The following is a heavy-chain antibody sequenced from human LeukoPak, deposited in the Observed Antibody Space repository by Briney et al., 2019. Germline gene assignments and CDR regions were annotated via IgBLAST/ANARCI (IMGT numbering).Heavy chain of an antibody. V-gene: IGHV3-48*01. Sequence: PGGSLRLSCAASGFTVSTYDMYWVRQAPGEGPEWIAYFGISGTIYSADSVRGRFTISRDSAKNSLHLEMNSLRVDDTAIYYCAGYGFYPYWGQGTPVTVSS. CDR2: FGISGTI. D-gene: IGHD5-18*01. J-gene: IGHJ4*02. CDR3: AGYGFYPY. CDR1: GFTVSTYD.